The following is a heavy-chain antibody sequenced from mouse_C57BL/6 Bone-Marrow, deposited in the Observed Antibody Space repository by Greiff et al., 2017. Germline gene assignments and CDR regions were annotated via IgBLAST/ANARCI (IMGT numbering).Heavy chain of an antibody. CDR1: GFTFTDYY. D-gene: IGHD4-1*01. J-gene: IGHJ2*01. CDR3: ARSITGALDY. V-gene: IGHV7-3*01. Sequence: EVQLQESGGGLVQPGGSLSLSCAASGFTFTDYYMSWVRQPPGKALEWLGFIRNKANGYTTEYSASVKGRFTISRDNSQSILYLQMNALRAEDSATYYCARSITGALDYWGQGTTLTVSS. CDR2: IRNKANGYTT.